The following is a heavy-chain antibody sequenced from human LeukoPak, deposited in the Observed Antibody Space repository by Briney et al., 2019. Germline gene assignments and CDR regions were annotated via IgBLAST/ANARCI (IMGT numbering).Heavy chain of an antibody. J-gene: IGHJ4*02. CDR2: MNPNSGNT. CDR3: ARATVGASTGDY. CDR1: GYTFTSYD. Sequence: ASVKVSCKASGYTFTSYDINWVRQATGQGLEWMGWMNPNSGNTGYAQKFQGRVTITRNTSISTAYMELSSLRSGDTAVYYCARATVGASTGDYWGQGTLVTVSS. D-gene: IGHD1-26*01. V-gene: IGHV1-8*03.